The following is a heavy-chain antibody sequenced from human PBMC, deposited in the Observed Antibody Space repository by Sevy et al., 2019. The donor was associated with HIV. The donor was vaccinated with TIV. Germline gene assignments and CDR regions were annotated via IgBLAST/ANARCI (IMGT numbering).Heavy chain of an antibody. CDR2: FDPEDGET. D-gene: IGHD2-15*01. Sequence: ASVKVSCKVSGYTLTELSMHWVRQAPGKGLEWMGGFDPEDGETIYAQKFQGRVTMTEDTSTDTAYMELSSLRSKDTAVYYCTVVAARGLFLDYWGQGTLVTVSS. V-gene: IGHV1-24*01. CDR3: TVVAARGLFLDY. CDR1: GYTLTELS. J-gene: IGHJ4*02.